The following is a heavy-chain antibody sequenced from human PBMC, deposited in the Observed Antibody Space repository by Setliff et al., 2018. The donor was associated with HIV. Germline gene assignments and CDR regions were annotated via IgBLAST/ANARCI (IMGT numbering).Heavy chain of an antibody. CDR2: IYYSGST. CDR1: GGSISSYY. D-gene: IGHD3-3*01. V-gene: IGHV4-59*01. Sequence: SETLSLTCTVSGGSISSYYWSWIRQPPGKGLEWIGYIYYSGSTNYNPSLKSRVTISVDTSKNQFSLKLSSVTAADTAVYYCARGAPYYNFWSGYPYYYYMDVWGKGTTVTV. J-gene: IGHJ6*03. CDR3: ARGAPYYNFWSGYPYYYYMDV.